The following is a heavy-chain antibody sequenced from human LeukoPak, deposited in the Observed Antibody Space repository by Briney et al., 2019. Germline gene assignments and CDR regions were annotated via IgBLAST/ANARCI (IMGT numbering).Heavy chain of an antibody. CDR1: GGSIGSGSCY. CDR3: AGQVLVVVPAANY. J-gene: IGHJ4*02. V-gene: IGHV4-61*02. Sequence: PSQTLSLTCTVSGGSIGSGSCYWSWIRQPAGRGLEWIGRIYTSGSTNYNPSLKSRVTISVDTSKNQFSLKLSSVTAADTAVYYCAGQVLVVVPAANYWGQGTLVTVSS. CDR2: IYTSGST. D-gene: IGHD2-2*01.